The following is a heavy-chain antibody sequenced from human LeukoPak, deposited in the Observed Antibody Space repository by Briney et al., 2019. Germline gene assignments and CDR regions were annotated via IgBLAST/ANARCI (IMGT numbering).Heavy chain of an antibody. J-gene: IGHJ4*02. Sequence: SETLSLTCTVSGGSISIYYWSWIRQPPGKGLEWIGYIYNSGSTYYNPSLKSRVTISVDTSKNQFSLKVTSVTAADTAVYYCARETAMVLDYWGQGTLVTVSS. CDR1: GGSISIYY. D-gene: IGHD5-18*01. CDR2: IYNSGST. CDR3: ARETAMVLDY. V-gene: IGHV4-59*01.